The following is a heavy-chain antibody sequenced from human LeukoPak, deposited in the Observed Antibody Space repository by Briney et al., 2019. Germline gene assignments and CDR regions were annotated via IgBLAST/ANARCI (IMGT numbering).Heavy chain of an antibody. D-gene: IGHD4-17*01. Sequence: GGSLRLSCAASGFTFNSYWMSWVRQAPGKGLEWVANTKQDGSNKYYADSVKGRFTISRDNSKNTLYLQMNSLRAEDTAVYYCAKDFHGDYVHYYYMDVWGKGTTVTISS. CDR3: AKDFHGDYVHYYYMDV. J-gene: IGHJ6*03. CDR1: GFTFNSYW. CDR2: TKQDGSNK. V-gene: IGHV3-7*01.